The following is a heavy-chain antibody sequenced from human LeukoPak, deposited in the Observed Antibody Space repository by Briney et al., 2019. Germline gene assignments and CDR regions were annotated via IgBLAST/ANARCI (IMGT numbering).Heavy chain of an antibody. D-gene: IGHD2-15*01. J-gene: IGHJ4*02. V-gene: IGHV4-34*01. CDR3: ARASWAYSPFDS. Sequence: SETLSLTCAVYGGSFSGHSWSWVRQAPGKGLEWIGEINHSGSTIYNPSLKSRLTMSVDTSKNQYSLRLSSVTAADTAVYYCARASWAYSPFDSWGQGALVTVSS. CDR1: GGSFSGHS. CDR2: INHSGST.